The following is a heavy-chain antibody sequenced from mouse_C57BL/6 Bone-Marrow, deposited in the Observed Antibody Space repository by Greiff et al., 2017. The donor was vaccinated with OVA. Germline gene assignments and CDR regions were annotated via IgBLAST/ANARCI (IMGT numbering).Heavy chain of an antibody. CDR2: ISSGGSYT. J-gene: IGHJ4*01. CDR3: AGDGYYAMDY. D-gene: IGHD2-3*01. V-gene: IGHV5-6*01. Sequence: EVQVVESGGDLVKPGGSLKLSCAASGFTFSSYGMSWVRQTPDKRLEWVATISSGGSYTYYPDSVKGRLPISSDNAKNTLYLQMSSLKSEDTAMYYCAGDGYYAMDYWGQGTLVTVSS. CDR1: GFTFSSYG.